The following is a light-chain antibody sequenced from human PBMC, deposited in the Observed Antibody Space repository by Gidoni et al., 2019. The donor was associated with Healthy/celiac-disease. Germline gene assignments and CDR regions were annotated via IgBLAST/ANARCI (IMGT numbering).Light chain of an antibody. CDR1: QSVLYSANNKNY. V-gene: IGKV4-1*01. CDR3: QQYYSTPQT. Sequence: DIVMTQSPDSLAASLGERATINCKSSQSVLYSANNKNYLAWYQQKPGQPPKLLIYWASTRDSGVPDRFSGSGSGTDFTLTISSLQAEDLAVYYCQQYYSTPQTFXQXTKVEIK. J-gene: IGKJ1*01. CDR2: WAS.